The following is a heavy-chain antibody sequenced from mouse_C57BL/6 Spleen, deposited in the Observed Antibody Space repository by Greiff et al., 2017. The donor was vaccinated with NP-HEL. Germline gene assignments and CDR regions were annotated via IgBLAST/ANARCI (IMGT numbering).Heavy chain of an antibody. CDR3: ARESLGTY. CDR2: ISDGGSYT. CDR1: GFTFNNYA. Sequence: EVQLVESGGGLVKPGGSLKLSCAASGFTFNNYAMSWVRQTPEKRLEWVATISDGGSYTYYPDNVKGRFTISRDNAKNNLYLQMSHLKSEDTAMYYCARESLGTYWGQGTLVTVSA. J-gene: IGHJ3*01. D-gene: IGHD3-1*01. V-gene: IGHV5-4*01.